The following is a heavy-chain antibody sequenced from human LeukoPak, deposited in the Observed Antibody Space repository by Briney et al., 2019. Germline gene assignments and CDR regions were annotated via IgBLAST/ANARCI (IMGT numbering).Heavy chain of an antibody. V-gene: IGHV1-2*02. CDR3: ARGRGPSPDADY. Sequence: ASVKVFCKASGYTFTGYYMHWVRQAPGQGLEWMGWINPNSGGTNYAQKFQGRVTMTRDTSISKAYMELSRLRSGDAAVYYCARGRGPSPDADYWGQGTLVTVSS. J-gene: IGHJ4*02. CDR1: GYTFTGYY. D-gene: IGHD3-10*01. CDR2: INPNSGGT.